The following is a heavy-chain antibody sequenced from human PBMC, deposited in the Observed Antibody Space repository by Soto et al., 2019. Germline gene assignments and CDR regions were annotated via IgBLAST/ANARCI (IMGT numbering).Heavy chain of an antibody. D-gene: IGHD6-19*01. CDR3: AKDGGWSLAVAGLFDY. V-gene: IGHV3-23*01. CDR2: ISDSGGST. CDR1: GSTFSSDD. J-gene: IGHJ4*02. Sequence: EVHLLEYGGGLVQPGGSLRLSCVVSGSTFSSDDMSWVRQAPGRGLEWVSGISDSGGSTYYAGSVKGRFTISRDNAKHSMYLQMKSLRVEDTALYYCAKDGGWSLAVAGLFDYWGPGTQVTVSS.